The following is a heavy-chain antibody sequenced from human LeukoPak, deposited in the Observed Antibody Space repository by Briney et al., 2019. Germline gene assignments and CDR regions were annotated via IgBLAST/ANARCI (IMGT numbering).Heavy chain of an antibody. D-gene: IGHD3-16*01. Sequence: GGSLRLSCAASGFTFSSYAMTWVRQAQGKGLEWVSGISASGGTTSYADSVKGRFTISRDNSKNTLYLQMNSLRAEDTAVYYCARDIGDFGFDYWGQGTLVTVSS. CDR3: ARDIGDFGFDY. J-gene: IGHJ4*02. V-gene: IGHV3-23*01. CDR1: GFTFSSYA. CDR2: ISASGGTT.